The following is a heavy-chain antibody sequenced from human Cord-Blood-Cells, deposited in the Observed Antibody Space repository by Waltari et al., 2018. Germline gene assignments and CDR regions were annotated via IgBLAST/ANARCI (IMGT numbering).Heavy chain of an antibody. CDR2: IYYSGTT. V-gene: IGHV4-39*01. CDR3: ARYNWDYYYYYMDV. Sequence: QLQLQESGPGLVKPSETLSLTCTVSGGSISSSSYYWGWIRHPTGKGLEWIGHIYYSGTTHYTPSLKSRVTISGDTSKSQFSLKLSSVTAADTAVYYCARYNWDYYYYYMDVWGKGTTVTVSS. CDR1: GGSISSSSYY. J-gene: IGHJ6*03. D-gene: IGHD1-20*01.